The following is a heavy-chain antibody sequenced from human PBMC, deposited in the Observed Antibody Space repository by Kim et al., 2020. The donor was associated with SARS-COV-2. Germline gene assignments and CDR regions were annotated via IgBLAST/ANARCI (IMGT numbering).Heavy chain of an antibody. D-gene: IGHD3-22*01. CDR2: ISSSGSTI. Sequence: GGSLRLSCAASGFTFSDYYMSWIRQAPGKGLEWVSYISSSGSTIYYADSVKGRFTISRDNAKNSLYLQMNSLRAEDTAVYYCARDLVPYDSSGYSGDYWGQGTLVTVSS. V-gene: IGHV3-11*01. CDR1: GFTFSDYY. CDR3: ARDLVPYDSSGYSGDY. J-gene: IGHJ4*02.